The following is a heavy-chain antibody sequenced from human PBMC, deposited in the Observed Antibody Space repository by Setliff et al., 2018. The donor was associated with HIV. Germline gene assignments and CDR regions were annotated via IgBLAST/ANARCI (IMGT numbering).Heavy chain of an antibody. J-gene: IGHJ4*02. CDR3: ARLMPNWDYFDY. D-gene: IGHD2-2*01. CDR1: GASISSGNW. CDR2: IFHTGST. V-gene: IGHV4-4*02. Sequence: SETLSLTCAVSGASISSGNWWSWVRQSPGKGLGWIGEIFHTGSTTYNPSLKSRVTISVDTSKNHFSLNVSSLTAADTALYFCARLMPNWDYFDYWGQGTQVTVSS.